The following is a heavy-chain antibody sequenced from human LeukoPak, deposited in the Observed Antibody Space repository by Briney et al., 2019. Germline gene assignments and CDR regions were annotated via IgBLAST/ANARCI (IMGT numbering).Heavy chain of an antibody. V-gene: IGHV4-39*01. CDR3: ARVYSSSRGWFDP. Sequence: SETLSLTCTVSVGSISSSSYYWGWIRQPPGKGLEWIGSIYYSGSTYYNPSLKSRVTISVGTSKNQFSLKLSSVTAADTAVYYCARVYSSSRGWFDPWGQGTLVTVSS. CDR2: IYYSGST. D-gene: IGHD6-6*01. CDR1: VGSISSSSYY. J-gene: IGHJ5*02.